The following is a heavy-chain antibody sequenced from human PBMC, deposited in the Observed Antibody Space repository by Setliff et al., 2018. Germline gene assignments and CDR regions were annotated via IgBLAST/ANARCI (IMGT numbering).Heavy chain of an antibody. CDR2: IHASGSP. J-gene: IGHJ4*01. Sequence: SETLSLTCTVSGGSITSGSFYWSWIRQPAGKKLEWIGRIHASGSPDYNSSFKSRVTISRDTSTNQFSLKLGSVTAADTAVYYCARERYFDWFFEDWGHGTLVTVSS. CDR3: ARERYFDWFFED. D-gene: IGHD3-9*01. V-gene: IGHV4-61*02. CDR1: GGSITSGSFY.